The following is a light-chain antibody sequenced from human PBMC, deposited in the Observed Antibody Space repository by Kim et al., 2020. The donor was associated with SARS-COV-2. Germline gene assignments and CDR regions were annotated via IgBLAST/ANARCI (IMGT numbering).Light chain of an antibody. V-gene: IGKV1-5*01. CDR3: QQYNSFSRYT. J-gene: IGKJ2*01. CDR2: DAS. Sequence: ASVGDRVTISCRTSQRISKWLAWYQQKPGKAPNLLIYDASNLESGVPSRFSGSGSGTEFTLTISNLHPDDFATYYCQQYNSFSRYTFGQGNKLEI. CDR1: QRISKW.